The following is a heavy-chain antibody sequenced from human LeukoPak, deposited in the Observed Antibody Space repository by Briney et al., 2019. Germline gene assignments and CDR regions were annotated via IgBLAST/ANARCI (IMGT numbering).Heavy chain of an antibody. CDR1: GGSFSGYY. V-gene: IGHV4-34*01. CDR2: INHSGST. J-gene: IGHJ4*02. CDR3: ARGMILWFGAYPLYYFDY. Sequence: PSETLSLTCAVYGGSFSGYYWSWIRQPPGKGLEWIGEINHSGSTNYNPSLKSRVTISVDTSKNQFSLKLSSVTAADTAVYYCARGMILWFGAYPLYYFDYWGQGTLVTVSS. D-gene: IGHD3-10*01.